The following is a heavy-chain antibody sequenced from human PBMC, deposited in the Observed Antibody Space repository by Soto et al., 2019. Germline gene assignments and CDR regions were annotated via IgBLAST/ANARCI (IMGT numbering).Heavy chain of an antibody. CDR3: AKAVRWIQAGSIDY. CDR2: VYDLDGT. D-gene: IGHD5-18*01. V-gene: IGHV3-66*02. Sequence: PGGSLRPSCVASGLTVSGKKYMAWVRQAPGKGPEWVSGVYDLDGTYYADSVRGRFTTSIDSSKNTLSLQMNSLRVEDTAVYYCAKAVRWIQAGSIDYWGQGIQVTVS. CDR1: GLTVSGKKY. J-gene: IGHJ4*02.